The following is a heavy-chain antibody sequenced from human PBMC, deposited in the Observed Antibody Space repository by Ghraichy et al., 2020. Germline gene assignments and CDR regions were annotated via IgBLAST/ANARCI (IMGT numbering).Heavy chain of an antibody. Sequence: SETLSLTCTVSGGSISSSNYYWGWIRPPPGKGLEWIVSIYYSGSTYYSPSLKHRVTISVDTSKNQFSLRLSSVTTADTAVYYCTKTYYDILTASFDPWGQGTLVTVSS. J-gene: IGHJ5*02. CDR3: TKTYYDILTASFDP. CDR2: IYYSGST. CDR1: GGSISSSNYY. V-gene: IGHV4-39*01. D-gene: IGHD3-9*01.